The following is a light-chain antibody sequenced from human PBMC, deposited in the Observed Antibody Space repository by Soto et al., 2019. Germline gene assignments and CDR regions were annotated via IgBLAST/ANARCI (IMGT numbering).Light chain of an antibody. J-gene: IGLJ1*01. V-gene: IGLV2-14*03. CDR2: DVS. Sequence: QSALTQPASVSGSPGQSIAISCTGTSSDVGGFNYVSWYQQHPGKAPKFMIYDVSSRPSGVSDRFSGSKSGNTASLTISGLQAEDEADYYCASYTTSSTYVIGTGTKVTVL. CDR1: SSDVGGFNY. CDR3: ASYTTSSTYV.